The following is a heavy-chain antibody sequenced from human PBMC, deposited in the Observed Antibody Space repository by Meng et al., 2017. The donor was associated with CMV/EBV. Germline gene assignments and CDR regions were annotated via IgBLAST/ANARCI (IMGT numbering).Heavy chain of an antibody. CDR1: GFTVSSNY. Sequence: GESLKISCAASGFTVSSNYMSWVRQAPGKGLEWVSVIYSGGSTGYADSVKGRFTISRDNAKNSLYLQMNSLRAEDTAVYYCARDVVGAEAYFDYWGQGTLVTVSS. CDR2: IYSGGST. D-gene: IGHD1-26*01. J-gene: IGHJ4*02. V-gene: IGHV3-53*01. CDR3: ARDVVGAEAYFDY.